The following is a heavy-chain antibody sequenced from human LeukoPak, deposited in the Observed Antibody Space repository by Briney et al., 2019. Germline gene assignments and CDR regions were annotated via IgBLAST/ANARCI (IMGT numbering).Heavy chain of an antibody. CDR3: AREGDYDGGYFDY. CDR1: GGSFSGSY. V-gene: IGHV4-34*01. Sequence: SETLSLTCAVYGGSFSGSYWSWIRQPPGKGLEWIGEINHSGSPNYNPSLKSRVTLSVDTSKNQFSLKLSSVTAADTAVYYCAREGDYDGGYFDYWGQGTLVTVSS. D-gene: IGHD4-17*01. J-gene: IGHJ4*02. CDR2: INHSGSP.